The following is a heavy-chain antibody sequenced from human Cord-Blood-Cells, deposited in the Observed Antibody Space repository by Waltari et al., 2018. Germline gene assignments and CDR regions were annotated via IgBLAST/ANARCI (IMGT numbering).Heavy chain of an antibody. Sequence: QVQLVQSGAEVKKTGASVKVSCKASGYTFTSYDINWVRQATGQGREWMGWMNPNSGNTGYAQKFQGRVTMTRNTSISTAYMELSSLRSEDTAVYYCAREGSSSWYIIGYYYYGMDVWGQGTTVTVSS. D-gene: IGHD6-13*01. CDR2: MNPNSGNT. J-gene: IGHJ6*02. CDR3: AREGSSSWYIIGYYYYGMDV. CDR1: GYTFTSYD. V-gene: IGHV1-8*01.